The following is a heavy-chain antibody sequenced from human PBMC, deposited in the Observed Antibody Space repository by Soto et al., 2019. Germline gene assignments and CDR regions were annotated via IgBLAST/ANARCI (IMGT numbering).Heavy chain of an antibody. Sequence: PGGSLRLSCAASGFTFSSYGMHWVRQAPGKGLEWMAVISYDGSNKYYADSVKGRFTISRDNSKNTLYLQMNSLRAEDTAVYYCAKEGVYAYVWGSYHPQDYFDYWGQGTLVTVYS. J-gene: IGHJ4*02. CDR3: AKEGVYAYVWGSYHPQDYFDY. CDR1: GFTFSSYG. CDR2: ISYDGSNK. D-gene: IGHD3-16*01. V-gene: IGHV3-30*18.